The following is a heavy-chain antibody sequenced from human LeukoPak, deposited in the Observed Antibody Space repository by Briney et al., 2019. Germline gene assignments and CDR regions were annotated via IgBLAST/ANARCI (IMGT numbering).Heavy chain of an antibody. CDR3: ATVPYSGSAFEY. CDR1: GYTLTELS. D-gene: IGHD1-26*01. CDR2: FYPEDGET. V-gene: IGHV1-24*01. Sequence: ASVKVSCKVSGYTLTELSMHWVRQAPGKGREWMGGFYPEDGETIYAQKFQGRATMTEHTSTDTAYIELSRLRSEDTDVYYCATVPYSGSAFEYWGQGTLVTVSS. J-gene: IGHJ4*02.